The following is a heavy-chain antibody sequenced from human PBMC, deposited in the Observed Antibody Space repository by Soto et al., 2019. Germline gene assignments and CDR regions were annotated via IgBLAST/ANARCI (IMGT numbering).Heavy chain of an antibody. D-gene: IGHD2-2*02. CDR2: ISAYNGNT. Sequence: QVQLVQSGAEVKKPGASVKVSCKASGYTFTSYGISWVRQAPGQGLEWMGWISAYNGNTNYAQKLQGRVTMTTDTSTSTAYMELRSLRSDDTAVYYCARADIVVVPAAIRGDAFDIWGQGTMVIVSS. J-gene: IGHJ3*02. V-gene: IGHV1-18*01. CDR1: GYTFTSYG. CDR3: ARADIVVVPAAIRGDAFDI.